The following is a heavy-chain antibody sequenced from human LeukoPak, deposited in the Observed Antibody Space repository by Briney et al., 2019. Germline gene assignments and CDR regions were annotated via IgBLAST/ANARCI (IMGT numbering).Heavy chain of an antibody. CDR1: GYTFTSYA. J-gene: IGHJ6*03. CDR2: IIPIFGTA. D-gene: IGHD5-18*01. CDR3: ARIGDTAMGMGYYYYYMDV. Sequence: ASVKVSCKASGYTFTSYAISWVRQAPGQGLEWMGGIIPIFGTANYAQKFQGRVTITADKSTSTAYMELNSLRSEDTAMYYCARIGDTAMGMGYYYYYMDVWGKGTTVTVSS. V-gene: IGHV1-69*06.